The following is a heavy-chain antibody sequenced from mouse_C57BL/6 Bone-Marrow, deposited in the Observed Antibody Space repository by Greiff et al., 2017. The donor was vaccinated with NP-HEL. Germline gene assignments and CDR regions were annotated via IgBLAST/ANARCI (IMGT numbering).Heavy chain of an antibody. CDR1: GFTFSSYG. V-gene: IGHV5-6*01. CDR3: ARQRYYDGPGFAY. J-gene: IGHJ3*01. CDR2: ISSGGSYT. Sequence: EVKLMESGGDLVKPGGSLKLSCAASGFTFSSYGMSWVRQTPDKRLEWVATISSGGSYTSYPDSVKVRFTISRDNAKNTTYLQMISRKSEDTAVYYCARQRYYDGPGFAYWGQGTLVTVSA. D-gene: IGHD1-1*01.